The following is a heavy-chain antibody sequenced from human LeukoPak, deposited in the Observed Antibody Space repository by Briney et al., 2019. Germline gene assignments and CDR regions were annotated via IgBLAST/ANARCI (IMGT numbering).Heavy chain of an antibody. D-gene: IGHD4-17*01. CDR3: ARDLGSGLYGDSGFDY. CDR1: GGSITYYY. J-gene: IGHJ4*02. V-gene: IGHV4-4*07. CDR2: IYTSGSA. Sequence: SETLSLTCTVSGGSITYYYRNWIRQPAGKGLEWLGRIYTSGSANYNPSLKSRLTMSVDMSKNQFSLELSSVTAADTAMYYCARDLGSGLYGDSGFDYWGQGTLVTVSS.